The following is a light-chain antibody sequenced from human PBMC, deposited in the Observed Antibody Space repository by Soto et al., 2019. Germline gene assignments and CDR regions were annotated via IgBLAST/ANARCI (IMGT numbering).Light chain of an antibody. Sequence: QSVLTQPASVSGSLGQSITISCTGTSSDIGGYKYVSWYQQHPGKAPKLIIFEVSNRPSGVSDRFSGSKSGNTASLTISGLQAEDEADYYCSSYTTSTGLEYVFGTGTKVTVL. V-gene: IGLV2-14*01. CDR1: SSDIGGYKY. CDR2: EVS. CDR3: SSYTTSTGLEYV. J-gene: IGLJ1*01.